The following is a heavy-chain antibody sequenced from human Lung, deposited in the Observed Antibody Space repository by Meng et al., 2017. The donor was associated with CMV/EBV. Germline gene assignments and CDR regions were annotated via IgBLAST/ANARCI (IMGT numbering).Heavy chain of an antibody. Sequence: GEXXKISCAASGFTFSSYSMNWVRQAPGKGLEWVSYISSSSSTIYYADSVKGRFTISRDNAKNSLYLQMNSLRAEDTAVYYCARDFPTDDFWSGYYPGYYGMDVWGQGXTVTVSS. V-gene: IGHV3-48*04. J-gene: IGHJ6*02. CDR2: ISSSSSTI. CDR1: GFTFSSYS. CDR3: ARDFPTDDFWSGYYPGYYGMDV. D-gene: IGHD3-3*01.